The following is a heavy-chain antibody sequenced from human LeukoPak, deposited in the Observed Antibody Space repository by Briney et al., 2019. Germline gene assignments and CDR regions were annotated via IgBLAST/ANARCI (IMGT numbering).Heavy chain of an antibody. D-gene: IGHD4-17*01. Sequence: PSETLSLTCTVSGGSISSGSYYWSWIRQPAGKGLEWIGRIYTSGNTNYNPSLKSRVTISLDKSKNHFSLKLSSVTAADTAVYYCARDPRPLRGDAFDIWGQGTMVTVSS. CDR2: IYTSGNT. J-gene: IGHJ3*02. V-gene: IGHV4-61*02. CDR1: GGSISSGSYY. CDR3: ARDPRPLRGDAFDI.